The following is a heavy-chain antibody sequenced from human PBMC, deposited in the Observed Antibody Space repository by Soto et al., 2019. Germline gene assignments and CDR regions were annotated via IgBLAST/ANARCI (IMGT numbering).Heavy chain of an antibody. CDR3: ARQIYDSDTGPNFQYYFDS. CDR1: GYSFAGYW. J-gene: IGHJ4*02. CDR2: IDPSDSQT. V-gene: IGHV5-10-1*01. Sequence: GESLKISCRGSGYSFAGYWITWVRQKPGKGLEWMGRIDPSDSQTYYSPSFRGHVTISVTKSITTVFLQWSSLRASGTAMYYCARQIYDSDTGPNFQYYFDSWGQGTPVTVSS. D-gene: IGHD3-22*01.